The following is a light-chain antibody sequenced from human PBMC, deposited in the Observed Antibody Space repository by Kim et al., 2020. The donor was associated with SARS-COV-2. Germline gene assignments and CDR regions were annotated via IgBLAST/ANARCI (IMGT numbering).Light chain of an antibody. CDR3: QVWDSSSNNPV. Sequence: GKTGKIACGGMNIGWKSRKWDRHRTGQAPVLCIYYDNEGAAGIPERFPGSNSGNATTLTISRGEAEDKAEYYCQVWDSSSNNPVFGGGTQLTVL. J-gene: IGLJ2*01. CDR2: YDN. V-gene: IGLV3-21*04. CDR1: NIGWKS.